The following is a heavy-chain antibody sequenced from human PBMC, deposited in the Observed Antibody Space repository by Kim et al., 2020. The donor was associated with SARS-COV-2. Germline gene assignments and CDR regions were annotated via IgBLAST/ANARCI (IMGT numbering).Heavy chain of an antibody. CDR1: GGSISSSSYY. J-gene: IGHJ6*03. CDR2: IYYSGST. V-gene: IGHV4-39*01. CDR3: ARHRGYYYYYYNDV. Sequence: SETLSLTCTVSGGSISSSSYYWGWIRQPPGKGLEWIGSIYYSGSTYYNPSLKSRVTISVDTSKNQFSLKLSSVTAADTAVYYCARHRGYYYYYYNDVWG.